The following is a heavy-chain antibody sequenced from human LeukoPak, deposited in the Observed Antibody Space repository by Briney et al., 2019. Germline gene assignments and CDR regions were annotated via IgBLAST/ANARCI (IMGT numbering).Heavy chain of an antibody. V-gene: IGHV1-2*02. CDR1: GYIFTGYY. CDR2: INPNSGGT. Sequence: ASVKVSCKASGYIFTGYYMHWVRQAPGQGLEWMGWINPNSGGTNYAQKFQGRVTMTRDTSSNTAYMELSRLRSDDTAVYYCARRIQLWYAFDIWGQGTMVTVSS. CDR3: ARRIQLWYAFDI. J-gene: IGHJ3*02. D-gene: IGHD5-18*01.